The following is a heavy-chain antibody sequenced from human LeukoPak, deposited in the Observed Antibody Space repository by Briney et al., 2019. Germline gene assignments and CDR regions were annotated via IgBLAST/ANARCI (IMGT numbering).Heavy chain of an antibody. CDR1: AYTFTSYA. CDR3: ARDLAGIVGVTAWFDP. D-gene: IGHD1-26*01. Sequence: TSVKVSRKASAYTFTSYAISWMRQAPGQGLEWMGWISVYNGNTNYAQKFQGRVTMTTDTSTNTVYMELRSLRFDDTAVYYCARDLAGIVGVTAWFDPWGQGTLVTVSS. V-gene: IGHV1-18*01. J-gene: IGHJ5*02. CDR2: ISVYNGNT.